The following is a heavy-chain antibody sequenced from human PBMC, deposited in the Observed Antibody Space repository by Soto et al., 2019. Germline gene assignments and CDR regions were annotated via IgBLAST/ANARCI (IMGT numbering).Heavy chain of an antibody. CDR3: ARGVGGWELIDY. Sequence: ASEKVSCKASGYTFTGSYMHWVRQAPGQGLEWMGWINPNNGRTNHAQKFQGRVTVTTDTSISTAYMELSRLISDDTAVYYCARGVGGWELIDYWGQGTLVTVSS. V-gene: IGHV1-2*02. J-gene: IGHJ4*02. D-gene: IGHD1-26*01. CDR2: INPNNGRT. CDR1: GYTFTGSY.